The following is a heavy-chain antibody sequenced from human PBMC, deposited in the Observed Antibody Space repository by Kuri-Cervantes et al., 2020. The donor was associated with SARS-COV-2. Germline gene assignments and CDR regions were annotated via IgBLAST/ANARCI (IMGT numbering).Heavy chain of an antibody. D-gene: IGHD1-7*01. CDR3: ARHHKVQLELRDY. Sequence: KVSCKGSGYSFTSYWIGWVRQMPGKGLEWMGIIYPGDSDTRYSPSFQDQVTISADKSISTAYLQWSSLKASDTAMYYCARHHKVQLELRDYWGQGTLVTVSS. CDR2: IYPGDSDT. J-gene: IGHJ4*02. CDR1: GYSFTSYW. V-gene: IGHV5-51*01.